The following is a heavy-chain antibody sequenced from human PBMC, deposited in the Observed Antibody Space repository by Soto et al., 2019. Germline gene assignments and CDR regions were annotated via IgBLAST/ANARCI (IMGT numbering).Heavy chain of an antibody. CDR2: IWYDGSNK. J-gene: IGHJ6*02. V-gene: IGHV3-33*01. CDR1: GFTFSSYG. Sequence: QVQLVQSGGGVVQPGRSLRLSCAASGFTFSSYGMHWVRQAPGKGLEWVAVIWYDGSNKYYADSVKGRFTISRDNSKNTLYLQMNSLRAEDTAVYYCARSHSSSFGLDVWGQGTTVTVSS. D-gene: IGHD6-6*01. CDR3: ARSHSSSFGLDV.